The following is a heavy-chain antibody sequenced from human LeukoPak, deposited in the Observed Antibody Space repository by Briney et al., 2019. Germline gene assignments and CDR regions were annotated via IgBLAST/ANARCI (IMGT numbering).Heavy chain of an antibody. D-gene: IGHD2-2*01. V-gene: IGHV3-9*03. CDR2: ISWNSGCI. Sequence: GGSLRLSCAASGFTFDDYAMRWVRHDPGKSLEWVAGISWNSGCIGYADSVKGRFTISRDNAKNSMYLQMNSLRAEDMGLYYCAKGQRRISCCIDYWGQGTLVTVSS. CDR1: GFTFDDYA. J-gene: IGHJ4*02. CDR3: AKGQRRISCCIDY.